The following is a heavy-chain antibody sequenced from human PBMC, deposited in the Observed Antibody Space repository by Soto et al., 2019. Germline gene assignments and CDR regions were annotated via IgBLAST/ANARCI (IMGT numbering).Heavy chain of an antibody. CDR1: GVTFSSYA. CDR2: IIPIFGTA. J-gene: IGHJ6*02. V-gene: IGHV1-69*13. D-gene: IGHD3-22*01. Sequence: SVKVSCKASGVTFSSYAISWVRQAPGQGLEWMGGIIPIFGTANYAQKFQGRVTITADESTSTAYMELSSLRSEDTAVYYCATGRTNYYDSSGYYYYGMDVWGQGTTVTVSS. CDR3: ATGRTNYYDSSGYYYYGMDV.